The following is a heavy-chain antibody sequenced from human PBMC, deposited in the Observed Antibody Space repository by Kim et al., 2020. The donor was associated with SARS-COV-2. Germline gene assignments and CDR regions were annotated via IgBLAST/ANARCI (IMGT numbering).Heavy chain of an antibody. J-gene: IGHJ4*02. V-gene: IGHV4-59*09. Sequence: LVSRVTTSVDTSKNQFSLKLSSVTAADTAVYYCARGGIYVPYAHGPVFDYWGQGTLVTVSS. CDR3: ARGGIYVPYAHGPVFDY. D-gene: IGHD3-10*02.